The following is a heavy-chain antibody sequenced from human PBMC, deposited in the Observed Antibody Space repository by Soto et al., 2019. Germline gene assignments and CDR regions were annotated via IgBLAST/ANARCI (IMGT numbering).Heavy chain of an antibody. CDR2: ISYDGTNK. CDR1: GFSFSISR. D-gene: IGHD7-27*01. CDR3: ARDPKTSGGQHWAFNYFDS. Sequence: GGSLRLSCAASGFSFSISRMHWVRQSPGKGPEWVALISYDGTNKFYADSVKGRFTISRDNSKSTLYLQVDSLRPEDAAVYYCARDPKTSGGQHWAFNYFDSWGQGTLVTVSS. V-gene: IGHV3-30-3*01. J-gene: IGHJ4*02.